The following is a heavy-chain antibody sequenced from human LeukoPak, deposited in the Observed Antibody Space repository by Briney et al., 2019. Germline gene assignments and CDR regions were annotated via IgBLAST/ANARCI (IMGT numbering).Heavy chain of an antibody. CDR1: GDSISNYY. V-gene: IGHV4-59*08. Sequence: SETVSLTCTVSGDSISNYYWSWIRQPPGKGLEWIGYIYYSGNTNYDPSLKSRVTMSVHTSKNQFSLKLSSVTAADTAVYYCARHTSMAHFDYWGQGTLVTVSS. D-gene: IGHD1-1*01. CDR2: IYYSGNT. CDR3: ARHTSMAHFDY. J-gene: IGHJ4*02.